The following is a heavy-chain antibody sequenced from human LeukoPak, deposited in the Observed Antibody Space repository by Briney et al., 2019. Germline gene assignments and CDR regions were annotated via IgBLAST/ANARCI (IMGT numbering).Heavy chain of an antibody. CDR3: ARISFDSRDYYDY. V-gene: IGHV3-74*01. CDR2: INSDGSTT. D-gene: IGHD3-22*01. Sequence: GGSLRLSCAASGFTFSSYWMHWVRQAPGKGLVWASHINSDGSTTRYADSVKGRFTISRDNAKNTLYLQMNSLRAEDTAVYYCARISFDSRDYYDYWGQGTLVTVSS. CDR1: GFTFSSYW. J-gene: IGHJ4*02.